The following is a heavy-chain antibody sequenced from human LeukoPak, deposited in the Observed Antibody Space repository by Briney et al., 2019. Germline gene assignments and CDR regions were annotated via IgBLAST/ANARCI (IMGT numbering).Heavy chain of an antibody. CDR2: IKSASDVGTT. CDR3: TTEYYYESSGSLFYFDY. D-gene: IGHD3-22*01. Sequence: GGSLRLSCTASGFTFTNAWMTWVRQAPGKGLVCVGRIKSASDVGTTDYAAPVKGRFTISRDDSKNTLYLQMDSLNSEDSAVYYCTTEYYYESSGSLFYFDYWGQGSLVTVSS. J-gene: IGHJ4*02. CDR1: GFTFTNAW. V-gene: IGHV3-15*01.